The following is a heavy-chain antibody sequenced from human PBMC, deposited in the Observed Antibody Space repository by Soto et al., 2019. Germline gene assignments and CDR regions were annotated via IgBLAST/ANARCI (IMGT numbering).Heavy chain of an antibody. Sequence: ASVKVSCKTSGYDFFKYNMHWVRQAPGQGLEWMGVINPNGGYTRHAQKFQGRVIMTRDTSSKIVYMELSGLTSEDTAMYYCTRADSDVVILPDVRPLFDLWGQGALVTVSS. CDR3: TRADSDVVILPDVRPLFDL. CDR1: GYDFFKYN. J-gene: IGHJ4*02. D-gene: IGHD2-21*02. CDR2: INPNGGYT. V-gene: IGHV1-46*01.